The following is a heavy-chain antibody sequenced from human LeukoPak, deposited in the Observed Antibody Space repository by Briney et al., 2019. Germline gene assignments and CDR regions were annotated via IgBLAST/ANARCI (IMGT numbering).Heavy chain of an antibody. CDR3: ARDPRRSGEAYFDY. J-gene: IGHJ4*02. CDR1: GYTFTSYG. V-gene: IGHV1-18*01. Sequence: ASVKVSCKASGYTFTSYGISWVRQAPGQGLEWMGWISAYNGNTNYAQKLQGRVTMTTDTSTSTAYMELRSLRSDDTAVYYCARDPRRSGEAYFDYWGQGTPVTVSS. D-gene: IGHD2-15*01. CDR2: ISAYNGNT.